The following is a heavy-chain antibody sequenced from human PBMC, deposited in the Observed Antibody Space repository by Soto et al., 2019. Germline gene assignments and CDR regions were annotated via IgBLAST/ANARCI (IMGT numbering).Heavy chain of an antibody. CDR3: TRAYGAETFDY. D-gene: IGHD3-10*01. J-gene: IGHJ4*02. CDR2: MNPNSGNT. V-gene: IGHV1-8*02. CDR1: GYTFNNYD. Sequence: ASVKVSCKASGYTFNNYDIHWVRQAPGHGLEWMGWMNPNSGNTGYAQNFRGRVTMTQNTAIGTAYMELSSLRSDDTATYYCTRAYGAETFDYWGQGTRVTVS.